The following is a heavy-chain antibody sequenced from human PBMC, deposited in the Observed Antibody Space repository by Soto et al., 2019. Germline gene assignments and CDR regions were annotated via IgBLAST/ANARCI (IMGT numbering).Heavy chain of an antibody. CDR1: GFTFSSYG. Sequence: GGSLRLSCAASGFTFSSYGMHWVRQAPGKGLEWVAVIWYDGSNKYYADSVKGRFTISRDNSKNSLYLQMNSLRAEDTAVYYCARGASGYIGGRFDYWGQGTLVTVSS. D-gene: IGHD3-22*01. J-gene: IGHJ4*02. CDR2: IWYDGSNK. CDR3: ARGASGYIGGRFDY. V-gene: IGHV3-33*01.